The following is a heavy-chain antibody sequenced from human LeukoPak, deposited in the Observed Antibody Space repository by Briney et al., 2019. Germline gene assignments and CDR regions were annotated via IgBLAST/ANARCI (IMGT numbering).Heavy chain of an antibody. CDR3: TRDSGLGNDAFDV. Sequence: SQTLSLTCAISGDSVSSNSAAWNWIRQSPSRGLEWLGRTYYRSEWYNDYAVSVKSRITINPDTSKNQFSLLLNSVTPEDTAVYYCTRDSGLGNDAFDVWGQGTMVTVSS. J-gene: IGHJ3*01. V-gene: IGHV6-1*01. D-gene: IGHD3-10*01. CDR1: GDSVSSNSAA. CDR2: TYYRSEWYN.